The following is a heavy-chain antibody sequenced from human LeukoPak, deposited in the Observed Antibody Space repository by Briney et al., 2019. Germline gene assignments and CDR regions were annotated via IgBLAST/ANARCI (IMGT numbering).Heavy chain of an antibody. CDR3: ARVTRFTNIVGATVY. CDR2: ISAYNGNT. V-gene: IGHV1-18*01. CDR1: GYTFTSYG. J-gene: IGHJ4*02. D-gene: IGHD1-26*01. Sequence: ASVKVSCKASGYTFTSYGISWVRQAPGQGLEWMGGISAYNGNTNYAQKLQGRVTMTTDTSTSTAYMELRSLRSDDTAVYYCARVTRFTNIVGATVYWGQGTLVTVSS.